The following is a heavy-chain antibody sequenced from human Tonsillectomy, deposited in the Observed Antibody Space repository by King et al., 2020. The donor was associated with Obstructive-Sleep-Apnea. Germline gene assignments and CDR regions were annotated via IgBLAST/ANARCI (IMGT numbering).Heavy chain of an antibody. J-gene: IGHJ6*02. D-gene: IGHD1-26*01. Sequence: EVQLVESGGGLVQPGGSLRLSCAASVFTGSSNYMSWVRQAPGEGLEWGSVIYSGGSTYDADSVKGRFTISRDNSKNTLDLQMTSLRAEDTAVYYCARDFLDSGGYYYYGMDVWGQGTTVTVSS. CDR2: IYSGGST. CDR3: ARDFLDSGGYYYYGMDV. V-gene: IGHV3-66*01. CDR1: VFTGSSNY.